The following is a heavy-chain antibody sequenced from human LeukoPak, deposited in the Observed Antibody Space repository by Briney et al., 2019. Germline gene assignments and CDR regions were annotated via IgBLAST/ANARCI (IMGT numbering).Heavy chain of an antibody. Sequence: ASVKVSCKASGYTFTSYAMNWVRQAPGQGLEWMGWINTNTGNPTYAQGFTGRFVFSLDTSVSTAYLQISSLKAEDTAVYYCARDPYRILWFGELPGTQFDPWGQGTLVTVSS. D-gene: IGHD3-10*01. CDR3: ARDPYRILWFGELPGTQFDP. V-gene: IGHV7-4-1*02. CDR2: INTNTGNP. J-gene: IGHJ5*02. CDR1: GYTFTSYA.